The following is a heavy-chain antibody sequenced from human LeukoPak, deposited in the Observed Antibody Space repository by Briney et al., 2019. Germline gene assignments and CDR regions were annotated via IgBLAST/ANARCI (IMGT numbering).Heavy chain of an antibody. D-gene: IGHD3-22*01. CDR2: IASTSDTI. CDR3: ARSSGYPYFDY. J-gene: IGHJ4*02. Sequence: GGSLRVSCEGSGFTFSDYSMNWVRQAPGDGLEWLSYIASTSDTIYYADSVRGRFTSSRDNGKNSAYLQMNSLRADDTAVYYCARSSGYPYFDYWGQGALVTVSS. CDR1: GFTFSDYS. V-gene: IGHV3-48*01.